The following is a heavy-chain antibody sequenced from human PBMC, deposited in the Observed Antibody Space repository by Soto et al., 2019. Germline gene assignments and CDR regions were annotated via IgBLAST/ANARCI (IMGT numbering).Heavy chain of an antibody. V-gene: IGHV5-51*01. CDR2: IYPGDSDT. D-gene: IGHD2-2*01. Sequence: GESLKSACKSSGYSFSNDWGGWVRQMTGKGLEWMGTIYPGDSDTRYSPSFQGQVTISADKSISTAYLQWSSLKASDTAMYYCARHPPSSTYYGVDWGQGTLVTVSS. J-gene: IGHJ4*02. CDR3: ARHPPSSTYYGVD. CDR1: GYSFSNDW.